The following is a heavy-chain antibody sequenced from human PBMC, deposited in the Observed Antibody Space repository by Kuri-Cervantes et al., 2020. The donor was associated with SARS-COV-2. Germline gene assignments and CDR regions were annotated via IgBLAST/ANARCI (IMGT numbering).Heavy chain of an antibody. CDR3: ARRVDYKYWFDP. J-gene: IGHJ5*02. CDR1: GGSLSSGDYY. V-gene: IGHV4-39*01. CDR2: IYYSGSA. D-gene: IGHD4/OR15-4a*01. Sequence: SETLSLTCTVSGGSLSSGDYYWTWVRQPPGKGLEWIGNIYYSGSASYNPSLKSRVTISVDTSKNQFSLKLSSVTAADTAVYYCARRVDYKYWFDPWGQGTLVTVSS.